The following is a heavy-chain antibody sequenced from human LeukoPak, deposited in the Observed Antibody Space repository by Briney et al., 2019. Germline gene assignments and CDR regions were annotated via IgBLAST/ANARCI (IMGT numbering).Heavy chain of an antibody. CDR2: ICLADSTT. CDR1: GGTFSSYA. V-gene: IGHV5-51*01. CDR3: ARLLTTTGHYSFDY. J-gene: IGHJ4*02. D-gene: IGHD2-8*01. Sequence: KVSCKASGGTFSSYAISWVRQMPGKGLEWMGIICLADSTTRYSPSFQGQVTISADKSINTAYLQWSSLKASDTAMYYCARLLTTTGHYSFDYWGQGTLVTVSS.